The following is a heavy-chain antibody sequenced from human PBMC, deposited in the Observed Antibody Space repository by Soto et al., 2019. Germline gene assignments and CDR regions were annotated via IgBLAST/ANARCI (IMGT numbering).Heavy chain of an antibody. Sequence: QVRLVQSGAEVKKPGSSVKVSCKASGGTFSKYAISWVRQAPGQGLEWMGGIILPFGTANYAQKLQGRVTITADESMTTAYMELSGLRSEDTACYYCARGPYYAGYFDYWGQGTLVTVSS. CDR1: GGTFSKYA. V-gene: IGHV1-69*12. D-gene: IGHD1-26*01. CDR2: IILPFGTA. J-gene: IGHJ4*02. CDR3: ARGPYYAGYFDY.